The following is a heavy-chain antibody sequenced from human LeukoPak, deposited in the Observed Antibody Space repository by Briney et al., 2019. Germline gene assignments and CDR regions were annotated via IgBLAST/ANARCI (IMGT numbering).Heavy chain of an antibody. V-gene: IGHV3-23*01. CDR1: GFTFSNYA. Sequence: SGGSLRLSCAASGFTFSNYAMTWVRQAPGKGLEWVSVISGSGSNTDYADSVKGRFTISRDNSKNTLSLQMNSLRAEDAAVYYCARLYGTYPGWFDPWGQGTLVTVSS. CDR2: ISGSGSNT. CDR3: ARLYGTYPGWFDP. D-gene: IGHD4-17*01. J-gene: IGHJ5*02.